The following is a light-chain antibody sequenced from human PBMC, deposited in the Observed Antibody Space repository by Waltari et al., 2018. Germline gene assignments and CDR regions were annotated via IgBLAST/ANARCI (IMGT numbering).Light chain of an antibody. Sequence: EILLTQSPVTLSVSPGERATLSCKASQSVRSDLAWYQQKPGQAPRLLIYDASNRASGIPARFSGSGSGTDFTLTISNVGPEDFAVYYCQQRHDWPLNFGGGTKLEIK. CDR2: DAS. CDR3: QQRHDWPLN. J-gene: IGKJ4*01. CDR1: QSVRSD. V-gene: IGKV3-11*01.